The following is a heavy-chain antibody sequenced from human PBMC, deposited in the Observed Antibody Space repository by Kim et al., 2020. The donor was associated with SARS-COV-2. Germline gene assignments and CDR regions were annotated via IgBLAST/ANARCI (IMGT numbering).Heavy chain of an antibody. CDR2: SEK. D-gene: IGHD1-1*01. Sequence: SEKYYVDSVKGRFTTSRDNAKNSLYRQMNSLRAEDTAVYYCARPWTPRGWGQGTMVTVSS. CDR3: ARPWTPRG. J-gene: IGHJ3*01. V-gene: IGHV3-7*01.